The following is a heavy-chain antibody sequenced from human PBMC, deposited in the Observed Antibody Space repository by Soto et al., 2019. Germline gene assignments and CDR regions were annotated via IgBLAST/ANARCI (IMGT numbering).Heavy chain of an antibody. CDR3: ARHSATYGMVV. CDR1: GYSFSNYW. Sequence: GESLKISCEGSGYSFSNYWIGWVRQMPGKGLEWMGIIYPGDSDGRYSPSFQGQVTISADKSFSTAYLQWSSLKASDTATYYCARHSATYGMVVWGQATTVTVSS. V-gene: IGHV5-51*01. D-gene: IGHD6-25*01. CDR2: IYPGDSDG. J-gene: IGHJ6*02.